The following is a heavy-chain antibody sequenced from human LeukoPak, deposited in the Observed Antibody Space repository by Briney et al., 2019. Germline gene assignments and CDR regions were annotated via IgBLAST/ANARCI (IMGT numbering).Heavy chain of an antibody. CDR2: INARGDT. CDR1: GWSFNDYY. D-gene: IGHD2-2*01. V-gene: IGHV4-34*01. J-gene: IGHJ5*02. Sequence: SETLSLTCAVYGWSFNDYYWNWIRQPPGKGLEWIGEINARGDTNYNPSLQSRVTISVDTSKKQFSLRLTSMIAADTALYYCARGQVPAARGYNWFDPWGQGTLVTVSS. CDR3: ARGQVPAARGYNWFDP.